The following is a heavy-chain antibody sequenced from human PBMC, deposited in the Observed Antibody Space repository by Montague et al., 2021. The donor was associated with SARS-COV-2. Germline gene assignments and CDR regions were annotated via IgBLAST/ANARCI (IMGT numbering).Heavy chain of an antibody. D-gene: IGHD5-12*01. CDR1: GDSLSSGSYY. CDR3: ARHERQWLRLCPYYFDY. J-gene: IGHJ4*02. V-gene: IGHV4-61*02. Sequence: TLSLTCSVSGDSLSSGSYYWSWIRQPAGKGLEWIGCIYRGGSPNYNPSLKSRVTISGDMSKNQFSLKLSSVTAADTAVYYCARHERQWLRLCPYYFDYWGQGTLVTVSS. CDR2: IYRGGSP.